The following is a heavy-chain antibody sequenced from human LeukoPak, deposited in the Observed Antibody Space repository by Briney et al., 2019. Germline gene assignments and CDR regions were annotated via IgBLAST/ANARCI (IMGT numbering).Heavy chain of an antibody. CDR2: IYYSGST. D-gene: IGHD3-22*01. Sequence: SETLSLTCTVSGGSLSSYYWSWIRQPPGKGLEWIGYIYYSGSTNYNPSLKRRVTISVDPSKNQFSLNLSSLTAADTAVYYCARDYDSSGYDAFDIWGQGTMVTVSS. V-gene: IGHV4-59*01. CDR3: ARDYDSSGYDAFDI. J-gene: IGHJ3*02. CDR1: GGSLSSYY.